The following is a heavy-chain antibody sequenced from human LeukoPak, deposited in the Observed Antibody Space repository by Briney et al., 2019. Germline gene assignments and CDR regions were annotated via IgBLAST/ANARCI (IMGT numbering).Heavy chain of an antibody. CDR1: GFTFSSYS. J-gene: IGHJ4*02. D-gene: IGHD1-26*01. CDR2: ISSSSSTI. CDR3: ARVEVGATEAFDY. Sequence: GGSLRLSCEASGFTFSSYSMNWVRQAPGKGLEWVSYISSSSSTIYYADSVKGRFTISRDNAKNSLYLQMNSLRAEDTAVYYCARVEVGATEAFDYWGQGTLVTVSS. V-gene: IGHV3-48*01.